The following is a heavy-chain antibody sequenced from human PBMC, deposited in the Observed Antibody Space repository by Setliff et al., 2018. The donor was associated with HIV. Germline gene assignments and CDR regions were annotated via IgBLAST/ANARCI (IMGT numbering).Heavy chain of an antibody. V-gene: IGHV3-23*01. Sequence: GGSLRLSCAASGFTFSDYAMNWVRQAPGKGLEWVSAISGSGGSTYYADSVQGRFTISRDNSKNTLYLQMNSLRAEDTAVYYCAKDSVVPAAGRVFDYWGQGTLVTVS. CDR3: AKDSVVPAAGRVFDY. CDR2: ISGSGGST. CDR1: GFTFSDYA. J-gene: IGHJ4*02. D-gene: IGHD2-2*01.